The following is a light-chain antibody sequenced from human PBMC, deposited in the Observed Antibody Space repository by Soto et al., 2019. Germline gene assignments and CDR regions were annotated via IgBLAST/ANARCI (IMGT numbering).Light chain of an antibody. Sequence: DIVMTQSPESLAVSPGERATFNCKSSQSLLSRSNNKDFLAWFQLKPGQPPKLLVYWASTRESGVPDRFSGSGSGTDFTLTISSLQAEDVAVYFCQQYYSAPITFGQGTRLVIK. CDR2: WAS. CDR1: QSLLSRSNNKDF. V-gene: IGKV4-1*01. CDR3: QQYYSAPIT. J-gene: IGKJ5*01.